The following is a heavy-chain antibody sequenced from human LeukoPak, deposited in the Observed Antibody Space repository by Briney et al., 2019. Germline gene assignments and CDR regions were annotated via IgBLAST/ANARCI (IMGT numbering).Heavy chain of an antibody. V-gene: IGHV4-59*01. CDR3: ATHPSTEVVPYYFDY. CDR1: GGSIINSY. J-gene: IGHJ4*02. Sequence: SETLSLTCTVSGGSIINSYFTWIRQFPGKRPEWVGYFYYSGTTSYNPSLKSRVTISLDKSKNQFSLKLNSVTAADTAVYYCATHPSTEVVPYYFDYWGQGTAVTVSS. CDR2: FYYSGTT. D-gene: IGHD3-22*01.